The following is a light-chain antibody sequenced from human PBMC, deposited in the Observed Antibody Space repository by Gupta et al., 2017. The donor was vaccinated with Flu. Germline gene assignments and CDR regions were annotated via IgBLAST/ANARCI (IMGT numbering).Light chain of an antibody. CDR1: QDISNY. Sequence: GDRVTITCQASQDISNYLNWYQQKPGKAPKLLIYDASNLETGVPSRFSRSGSGTDFTFTISSLQPEDIATYYCQQYDNLLTFGGGTKVEIK. CDR2: DAS. V-gene: IGKV1-33*01. CDR3: QQYDNLLT. J-gene: IGKJ4*01.